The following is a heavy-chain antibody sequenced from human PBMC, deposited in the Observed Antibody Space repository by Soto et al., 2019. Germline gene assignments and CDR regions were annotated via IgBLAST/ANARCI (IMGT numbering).Heavy chain of an antibody. CDR2: ISYDGSNK. CDR1: GFTFSSYA. CDR3: ARERTFTMVRGFDY. J-gene: IGHJ4*02. Sequence: QVQLVESGGGVVQPGRSLRLSCAASGFTFSSYAMHWVRQAPGKGLEWVAVISYDGSNKYYADSVKGRFTISRDNSKNTLDLQMNSLRAEATAVYYCARERTFTMVRGFDYWGQGTLVTVSS. V-gene: IGHV3-30-3*01. D-gene: IGHD3-10*01.